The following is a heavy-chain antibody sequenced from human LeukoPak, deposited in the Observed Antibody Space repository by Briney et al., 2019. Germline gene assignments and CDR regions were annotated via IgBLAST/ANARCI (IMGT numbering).Heavy chain of an antibody. CDR2: INTNTGNP. D-gene: IGHD3-10*01. Sequence: ASVKVSCKASGYTFTSHAMNWVRQAPGQGLEWMGWINTNTGNPTYAQGFTGRFVFSLDTSVSTAYLQINSLTTEDTAVYYCARVFPHYGSGSYYCDYWGQGTLVTVSS. V-gene: IGHV7-4-1*02. J-gene: IGHJ4*02. CDR3: ARVFPHYGSGSYYCDY. CDR1: GYTFTSHA.